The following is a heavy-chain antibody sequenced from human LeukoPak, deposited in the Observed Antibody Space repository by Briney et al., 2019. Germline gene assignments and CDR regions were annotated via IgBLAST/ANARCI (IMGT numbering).Heavy chain of an antibody. J-gene: IGHJ3*02. Sequence: ASVKLSCKASGYPFTKFYMHWVRQAPGHGLEWMGLMSPNGDSTLYSQKFQGRVTMTRDTSTSTDYMELSSLRSEDTAVYYCAREVSSARYTSIWGQGTMVTVSS. CDR1: GYPFTKFY. D-gene: IGHD1-14*01. CDR3: AREVSSARYTSI. V-gene: IGHV1-46*01. CDR2: MSPNGDST.